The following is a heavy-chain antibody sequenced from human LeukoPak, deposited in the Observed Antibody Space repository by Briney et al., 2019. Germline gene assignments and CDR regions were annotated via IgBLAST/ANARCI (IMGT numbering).Heavy chain of an antibody. V-gene: IGHV4-4*07. Sequence: PSESLSLTCTVAGGSVSSYYCGWIRQPAGRGLEWIGCIYTSGSTNYNPSLKSRVTISVDKSKNQFSLKLSSVTAADTAVYYCARGVVPARGDWFDPWGQGTLVTVSS. J-gene: IGHJ5*02. CDR1: GGSVSSYY. CDR3: ARGVVPARGDWFDP. D-gene: IGHD2-2*01. CDR2: IYTSGST.